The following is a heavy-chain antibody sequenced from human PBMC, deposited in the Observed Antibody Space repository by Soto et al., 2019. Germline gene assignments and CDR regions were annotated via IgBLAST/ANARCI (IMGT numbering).Heavy chain of an antibody. V-gene: IGHV4-30-4*01. D-gene: IGHD2-2*01. CDR2: IYHTGTT. J-gene: IGHJ5*02. CDR3: ARVMAAMQNWLDP. Sequence: QVQLQESGPGLVKPSQTLSLTCSVSGGSISSIDYFWSWIRQPPGKGLERIGFIYHTGTTYYNPSLRSRVTISIDTSKSQFSMKLNSVTAADTAVYYCARVMAAMQNWLDPWGQGTLVTVSP. CDR1: GGSISSIDYF.